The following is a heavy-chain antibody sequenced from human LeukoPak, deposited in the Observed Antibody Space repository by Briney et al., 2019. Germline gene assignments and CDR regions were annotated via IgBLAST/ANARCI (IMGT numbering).Heavy chain of an antibody. D-gene: IGHD4-17*01. Sequence: SETLSLTCTVSGASISSYYCNWIRRPPGKGLEWIGYIYYTGSTNYNPSLKSRVTISLDTSKNQFSLKLTSVTAADTAVYYCATLPGGVTTPNPSWGQGTLVTVSS. V-gene: IGHV4-59*08. CDR3: ATLPGGVTTPNPS. CDR1: GASISSYY. CDR2: IYYTGST. J-gene: IGHJ5*02.